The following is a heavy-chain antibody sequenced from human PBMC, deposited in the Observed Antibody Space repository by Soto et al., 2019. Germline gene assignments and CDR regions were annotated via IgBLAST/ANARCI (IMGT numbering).Heavy chain of an antibody. Sequence: SETLSLTCTVSGGSVTNSSYYWGWIRQPPGKGLEWIGSIYHSGSTYYNPSLKSRVTISVDTSKNQFSLKLSSVTAADTAVYYCARLVGATQSGWFDPWGQGTLVTVSS. D-gene: IGHD1-26*01. J-gene: IGHJ5*02. CDR2: IYHSGST. CDR3: ARLVGATQSGWFDP. CDR1: GGSVTNSSYY. V-gene: IGHV4-39*07.